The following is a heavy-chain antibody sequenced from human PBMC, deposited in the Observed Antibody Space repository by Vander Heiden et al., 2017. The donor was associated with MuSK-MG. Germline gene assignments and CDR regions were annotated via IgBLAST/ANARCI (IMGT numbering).Heavy chain of an antibody. D-gene: IGHD2-15*01. J-gene: IGHJ5*02. CDR2: INHSGST. V-gene: IGHV4-34*01. Sequence: QVQLQQWGAGLLKPSETLSLTCAVYGGSFSGYYWSWIRQPPGKGLEWIGEINHSGSTNYNPSLKSRVTISVDTSKNQFSLKLSSVTAADTAVYYCARGKGGPEIVVVVAGTRRYNWFDPWGQGTLVTVSS. CDR1: GGSFSGYY. CDR3: ARGKGGPEIVVVVAGTRRYNWFDP.